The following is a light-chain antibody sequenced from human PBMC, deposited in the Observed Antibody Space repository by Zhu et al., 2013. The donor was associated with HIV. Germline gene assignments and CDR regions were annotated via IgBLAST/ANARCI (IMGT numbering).Light chain of an antibody. CDR2: GTS. CDR3: QHVNSNAA. CDR1: QGIANY. V-gene: IGKV1-27*01. Sequence: DIQMTQSPSSVSASVGDRVTITCRASQGIANYLAWYQQKPGKPPNLLIFGTSTLQPGVPSRFSGGGSRTGFTLTISNLQPEDAATYYCQHVNSNAAFGPGTKVDV. J-gene: IGKJ3*01.